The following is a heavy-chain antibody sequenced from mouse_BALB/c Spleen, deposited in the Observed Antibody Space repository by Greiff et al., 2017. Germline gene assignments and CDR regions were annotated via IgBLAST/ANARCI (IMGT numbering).Heavy chain of an antibody. V-gene: IGHV5-4*02. Sequence: EVKLVESGGGLVKPGGSLKLSCAASGFTFSDYYMYWVRQTPEKRLEWVATISDGGSYTYYPDSVKGRFTISRDNAKNNLYLQMSSLKSEDTAMYYCARGTTVDLFDYWGQGTTLTVSS. CDR2: ISDGGSYT. CDR3: ARGTTVDLFDY. D-gene: IGHD1-1*01. CDR1: GFTFSDYY. J-gene: IGHJ2*01.